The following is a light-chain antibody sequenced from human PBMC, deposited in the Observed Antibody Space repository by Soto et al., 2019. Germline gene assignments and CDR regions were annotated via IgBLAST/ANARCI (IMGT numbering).Light chain of an antibody. CDR2: GAA. Sequence: EIVMTQSPATLSVSPGERATLSCRASQSVFSSLAWYQQKPGQAPRLLIYGAATRATGIPARFSGSGSGTDFTLTISRLEPEDFAVYYCHQYVSSWTFGQGTKVDIK. CDR3: HQYVSSWT. CDR1: QSVFSS. J-gene: IGKJ1*01. V-gene: IGKV3-15*01.